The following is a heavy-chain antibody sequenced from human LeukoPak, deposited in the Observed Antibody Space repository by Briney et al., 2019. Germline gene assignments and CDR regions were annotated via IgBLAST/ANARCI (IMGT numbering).Heavy chain of an antibody. CDR2: ISSGGTYI. CDR1: GITFDDYA. Sequence: GGSLRLSCVASGITFDDYAMHWVRQAPGKGLEWVSSISSGGTYIYYADSLKGRFTISTDNAKNSLYLQMNSLRAEDTAVYYCARDPGYSGNDDAFDIWGQGTMVTVSS. V-gene: IGHV3-21*01. CDR3: ARDPGYSGNDDAFDI. J-gene: IGHJ3*02. D-gene: IGHD5-12*01.